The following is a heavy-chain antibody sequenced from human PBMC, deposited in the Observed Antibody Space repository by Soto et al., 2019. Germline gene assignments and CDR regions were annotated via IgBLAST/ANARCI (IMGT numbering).Heavy chain of an antibody. D-gene: IGHD6-6*01. J-gene: IGHJ4*02. V-gene: IGHV4-31*03. Sequence: SETLSLTCTVSGGSISSGGYYWSWIRQHPGKGLEWIGYIYYSGSTYYNPSLKSRVTISVDTSKNQFSLKLSSVTAADTAVYYCARVNSSSSGIDYWGQGTLVTVSS. CDR3: ARVNSSSSGIDY. CDR1: GGSISSGGYY. CDR2: IYYSGST.